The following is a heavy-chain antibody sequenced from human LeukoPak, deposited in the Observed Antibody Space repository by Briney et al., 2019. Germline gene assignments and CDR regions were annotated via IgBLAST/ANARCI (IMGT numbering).Heavy chain of an antibody. J-gene: IGHJ4*02. CDR3: ARHQVSGGAHSGSYGY. D-gene: IGHD3-10*01. CDR1: GSLFTSHW. V-gene: IGHV5-51*01. Sequence: GGSLEISWEGSGSLFTSHWIAGVRQLPGKGREGMGVVYPGHSDTRYSPSFQRHVSISAHKSSSPAYLQWSSLKASDTAMYYCARHQVSGGAHSGSYGYWGQGTLVTVSS. CDR2: VYPGHSDT.